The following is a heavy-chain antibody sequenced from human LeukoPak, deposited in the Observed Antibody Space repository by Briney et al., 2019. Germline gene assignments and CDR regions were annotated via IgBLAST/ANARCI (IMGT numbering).Heavy chain of an antibody. Sequence: PGGSLRLSCAASGFTFSSYSMNWVRQAPGKGLEWVSSISSSSSYIYYADSVKGRFTISRDNAKNSLYLQMNSLRAEDTAVYYCARDYYYGSGSYLLYGMDVWGQGTTVTVSS. J-gene: IGHJ6*02. CDR2: ISSSSSYI. CDR3: ARDYYYGSGSYLLYGMDV. CDR1: GFTFSSYS. D-gene: IGHD3-10*01. V-gene: IGHV3-21*01.